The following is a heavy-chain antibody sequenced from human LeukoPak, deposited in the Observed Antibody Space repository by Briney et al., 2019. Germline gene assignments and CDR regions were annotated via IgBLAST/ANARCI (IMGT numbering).Heavy chain of an antibody. Sequence: GGSLRLSCAASGFSFDDYAVHWVRQARGKGLEGVSAISGDGGSTRYADSVKGRFTISRDNSKNSLSLQMNSLRIEDTAFYYCVKGKGDFGSGSSTLHYWGQGTLVTVSS. CDR1: GFSFDDYA. V-gene: IGHV3-43*02. CDR2: ISGDGGST. D-gene: IGHD3-10*01. J-gene: IGHJ4*02. CDR3: VKGKGDFGSGSSTLHY.